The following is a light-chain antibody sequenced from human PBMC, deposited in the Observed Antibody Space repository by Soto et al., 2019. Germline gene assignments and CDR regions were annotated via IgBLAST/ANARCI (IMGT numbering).Light chain of an antibody. CDR1: QSVSSN. CDR2: GAS. Sequence: EIVMTQSPATLSVSPGERATLSCRASQSVSSNLAWYQQKPGQAPRLLIYGASTRATGIPARFSGSGSGTEFTRTISSLQSEDFAVYYGEQYNNWWYTCGQGTKLEIK. CDR3: EQYNNWWYT. V-gene: IGKV3-15*01. J-gene: IGKJ2*01.